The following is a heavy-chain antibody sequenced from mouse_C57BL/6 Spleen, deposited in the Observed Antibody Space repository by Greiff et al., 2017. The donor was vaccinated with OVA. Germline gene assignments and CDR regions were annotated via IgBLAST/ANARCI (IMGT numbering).Heavy chain of an antibody. Sequence: VMLVESGPGLVQPSQSLSITCTVSGFSLTSYGVHWVRQSPGKGLEWLGVIWSGGSTDYNAAFISRLSISKDNSKSQVFFKMNSLQADDTAIYYCARKPSNWEDYFDYWGQGTTLTVSS. CDR3: ARKPSNWEDYFDY. CDR1: GFSLTSYG. J-gene: IGHJ2*01. V-gene: IGHV2-2*01. D-gene: IGHD4-1*01. CDR2: IWSGGST.